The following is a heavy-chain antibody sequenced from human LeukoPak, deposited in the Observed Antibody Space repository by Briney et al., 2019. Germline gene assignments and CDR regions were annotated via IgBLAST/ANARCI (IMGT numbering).Heavy chain of an antibody. CDR1: GFTFSDYY. Sequence: GGSLRLSCAASGFTFSDYYVSWIRQAPGKGLEWVSYISSSGSTIYYADSVKGRFTISRDNAKDSLYLQMNSLRAEDTAVYYCARGRRSSYIDYWGQGTLVTVSS. V-gene: IGHV3-11*01. CDR3: ARGRRSSYIDY. D-gene: IGHD6-13*01. J-gene: IGHJ4*02. CDR2: ISSSGSTI.